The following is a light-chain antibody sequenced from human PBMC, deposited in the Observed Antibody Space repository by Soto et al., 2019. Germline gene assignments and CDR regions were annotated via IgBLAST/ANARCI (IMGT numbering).Light chain of an antibody. CDR1: QSVISH. Sequence: VMTRSSTIVSVSPGERASLSCRASQSVISHLAWYQHKPGQAPRLLFYDASTRATGIPARFSGSGSGTEFTLTISSLQSEDFAVYYCKHYHGWPITFGQGTRLEIK. J-gene: IGKJ5*01. CDR2: DAS. CDR3: KHYHGWPIT. V-gene: IGKV3-15*01.